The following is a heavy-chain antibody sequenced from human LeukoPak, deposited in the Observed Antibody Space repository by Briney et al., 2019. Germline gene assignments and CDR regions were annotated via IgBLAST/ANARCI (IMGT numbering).Heavy chain of an antibody. Sequence: ASVKVSCTASGGTFSSYAISWVRQAPGQGLEWMGRIIPILGIANYAQKFQGRVTITADKSTSTAYMELSSLRSEDTAVYYCARGADYGGNSDPNDYWGQGTLVTVSS. V-gene: IGHV1-69*04. J-gene: IGHJ4*02. CDR3: ARGADYGGNSDPNDY. CDR2: IIPILGIA. CDR1: GGTFSSYA. D-gene: IGHD4-23*01.